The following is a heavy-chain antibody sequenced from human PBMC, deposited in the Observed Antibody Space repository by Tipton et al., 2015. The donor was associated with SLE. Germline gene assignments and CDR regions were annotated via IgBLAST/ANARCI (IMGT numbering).Heavy chain of an antibody. CDR3: ATGSKTSYYDSGGPDY. CDR1: GFTFSVYG. J-gene: IGHJ4*02. CDR2: IRYDGSNK. Sequence: SLRLSCAASGFTFSVYGMHWVRQAPGKGLEWVAFIRYDGSNKYYADSVKGRFTISRDNSENMLYLQMNSLRAEDTGVYFCATGSKTSYYDSGGPDYWGQGTLVTVSS. D-gene: IGHD3-22*01. V-gene: IGHV3-30*02.